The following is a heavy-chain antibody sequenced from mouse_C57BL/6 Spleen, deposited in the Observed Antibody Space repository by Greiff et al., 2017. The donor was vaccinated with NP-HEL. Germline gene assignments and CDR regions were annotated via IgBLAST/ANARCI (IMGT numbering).Heavy chain of an antibody. CDR1: GYTFTDYE. CDR2: IDPETGGT. D-gene: IGHD1-1*01. Sequence: VQLQQSGAELVRPGASVTLSCKASGYTFTDYEMHWVKQTPVHGLEWIGAIDPETGGTAYNQKFKGKAILTADKSSSTAYMELRSLTSEDSAVYYCTRLLLRSFDYWGQGTTLTVSS. CDR3: TRLLLRSFDY. V-gene: IGHV1-15*01. J-gene: IGHJ2*01.